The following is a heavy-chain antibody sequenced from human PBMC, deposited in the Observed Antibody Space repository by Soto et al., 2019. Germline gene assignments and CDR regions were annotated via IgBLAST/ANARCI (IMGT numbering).Heavy chain of an antibody. Sequence: SETLSLTCTVSGGSISSYYWSWIRQPPGKGLEWIGYIYYSGSTNYNPSLKSRVTISVDTSKNQFSLKLSSVTAADTAVYYCARAIVYEQQLVHIDYGGRGTVVTVPQ. V-gene: IGHV4-59*01. CDR3: ARAIVYEQQLVHIDY. D-gene: IGHD6-13*01. CDR2: IYYSGST. CDR1: GGSISSYY. J-gene: IGHJ4*02.